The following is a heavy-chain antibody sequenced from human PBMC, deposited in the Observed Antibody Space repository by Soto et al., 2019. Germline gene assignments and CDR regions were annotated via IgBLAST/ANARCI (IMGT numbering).Heavy chain of an antibody. CDR2: ISYDGSNK. V-gene: IGHV3-30*18. J-gene: IGHJ4*02. D-gene: IGHD1-7*01. CDR1: GFTFSSYG. Sequence: PGGSLRLSCAASGFTFSSYGMHWVRQAPGKGLEWVAVISYDGSNKYYADSVKGRFTISRDNSKNTLYLQMNSLRAEDTAVYYCAKDRMELELLPYYFDYWGQGTLVTVYS. CDR3: AKDRMELELLPYYFDY.